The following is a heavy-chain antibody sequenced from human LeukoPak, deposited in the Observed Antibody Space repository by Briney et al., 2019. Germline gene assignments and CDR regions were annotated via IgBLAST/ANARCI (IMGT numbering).Heavy chain of an antibody. Sequence: PGGSLRLSRAASGFTFSSYWMHWVRQGPGKGLVWVSRINGDGSTTHYADSVKGRFTISRDNAKNTLYLQMNSLRAEDTAVYYCARVMVSGQRHMDVWGKGTTVTVS. V-gene: IGHV3-74*01. CDR2: INGDGSTT. CDR1: GFTFSSYW. CDR3: ARVMVSGQRHMDV. J-gene: IGHJ6*03. D-gene: IGHD6-25*01.